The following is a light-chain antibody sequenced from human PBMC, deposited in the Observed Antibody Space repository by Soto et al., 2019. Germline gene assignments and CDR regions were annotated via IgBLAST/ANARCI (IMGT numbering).Light chain of an antibody. V-gene: IGKV1-39*01. CDR1: QSISTY. CDR3: QQSYSTPYT. Sequence: DIQVTQSPSSLSASVGDRVTISCRASQSISTYLNWYQHKPGKAPKLLIHAASSLRSGVPSRFSGSGSGTDFTLTISSLQPEDFATYYCQQSYSTPYTFGQGPRW. CDR2: AAS. J-gene: IGKJ2*01.